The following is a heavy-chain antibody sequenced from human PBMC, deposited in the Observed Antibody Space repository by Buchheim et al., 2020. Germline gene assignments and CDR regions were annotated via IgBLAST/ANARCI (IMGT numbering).Heavy chain of an antibody. D-gene: IGHD3-3*01. J-gene: IGHJ3*02. Sequence: QVQLQESGPGLVKPSETLSLTCTVSGGSISSYYWSWIRQPPGKGLEWIGYIYYSGSTNYNPSLKSRVTISVDTSKNQFSLKLSSVTAADTAVYYCARTYYDFWSGYPWGFYGAFDIWGQGT. V-gene: IGHV4-59*01. CDR3: ARTYYDFWSGYPWGFYGAFDI. CDR1: GGSISSYY. CDR2: IYYSGST.